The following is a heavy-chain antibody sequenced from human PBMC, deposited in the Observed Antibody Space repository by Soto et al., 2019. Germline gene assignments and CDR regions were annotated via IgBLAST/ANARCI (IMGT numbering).Heavy chain of an antibody. CDR2: INAGNGNT. CDR3: ARAGNRYDILTGYSLVYYYYGMDV. V-gene: IGHV1-3*01. J-gene: IGHJ6*02. CDR1: GYTIASYA. D-gene: IGHD3-9*01. Sequence: ASAALSCTASGYTIASYARRWVRQAHRQRLEWMGWINAGNGNTKYSQKFQGRVTITRDTSASTAYMELSSLRSEDTAVYYCARAGNRYDILTGYSLVYYYYGMDVWGQGPTVTVSS.